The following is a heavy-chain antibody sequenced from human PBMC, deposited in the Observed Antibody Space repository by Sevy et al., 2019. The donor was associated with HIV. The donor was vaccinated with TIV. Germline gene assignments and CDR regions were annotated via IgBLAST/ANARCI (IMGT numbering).Heavy chain of an antibody. J-gene: IGHJ3*02. CDR3: ARVIAARPVGAFDI. V-gene: IGHV3-21*01. Sequence: GGSLRLSCAASGFTFSSYSMNWVRQAPGKGLEWVSSISSSSSYIYYADSVKGRFTISRDNAKNSLYLQMNSLRAEDTAVYYCARVIAARPVGAFDIWGQWTMVTVSS. CDR2: ISSSSSYI. CDR1: GFTFSSYS. D-gene: IGHD6-6*01.